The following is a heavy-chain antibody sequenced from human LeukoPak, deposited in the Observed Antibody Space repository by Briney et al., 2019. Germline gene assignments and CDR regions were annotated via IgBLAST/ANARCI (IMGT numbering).Heavy chain of an antibody. Sequence: GGSLRLSCAASGFTFSSYAMSWVRQAPGKGLEWVSYISSSSSTIYYADSVKGRFTISRDNAKNSLYLQMNSLRAEDTTVYYCAREQVVVVPAAGFDPWGQGTLVTVSS. D-gene: IGHD2-2*01. V-gene: IGHV3-48*01. J-gene: IGHJ5*02. CDR2: ISSSSSTI. CDR3: AREQVVVVPAAGFDP. CDR1: GFTFSSYA.